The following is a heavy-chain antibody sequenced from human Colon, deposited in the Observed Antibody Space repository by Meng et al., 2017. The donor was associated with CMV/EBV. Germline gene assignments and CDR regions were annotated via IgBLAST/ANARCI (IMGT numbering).Heavy chain of an antibody. J-gene: IGHJ4*02. CDR1: GVTFSSYA. CDR3: AKETNLAQ. V-gene: IGHV3-23*03. Sequence: LSVSCAGSGVTFSSYAMSWVRQAPGKGLEWVSIMYGGGSRTYFAASVKGRFTVSRDNSKNRFYLHMNTVRAEDTAVYYCAKETNLAQWGQGTLVTVSS. D-gene: IGHD1-14*01. CDR2: MYGGGSRT.